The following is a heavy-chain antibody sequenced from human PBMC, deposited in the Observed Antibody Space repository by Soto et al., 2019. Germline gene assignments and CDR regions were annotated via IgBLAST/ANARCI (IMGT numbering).Heavy chain of an antibody. J-gene: IGHJ6*02. CDR3: ARGHAPHYDFWSGYERPMDV. CDR1: GGTFSSYA. V-gene: IGHV1-69*13. Sequence: VKVSCKASGGTFSSYAISWVRQAPGQGLEWMGGIIPIFGTANYAQKFQGRVTITADESTSTAYMELSSLRSEDTAVYYCARGHAPHYDFWSGYERPMDVWGQGTTVTVSS. CDR2: IIPIFGTA. D-gene: IGHD3-3*01.